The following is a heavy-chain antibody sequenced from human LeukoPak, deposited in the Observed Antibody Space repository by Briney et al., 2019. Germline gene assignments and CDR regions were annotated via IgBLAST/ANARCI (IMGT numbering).Heavy chain of an antibody. D-gene: IGHD5-24*01. CDR2: IYHTGST. V-gene: IGHV4-59*01. Sequence: SETLSLTCTVSGGSIRSYYWSWVRQPPGKGLEWIGYIYHTGSTNYNPSLKSRVTISLKTSMNQFSLRLTSVIAAGTAVYYCASGGDGYTSPWFDPWGQGTLVTVSS. CDR3: ASGGDGYTSPWFDP. CDR1: GGSIRSYY. J-gene: IGHJ5*02.